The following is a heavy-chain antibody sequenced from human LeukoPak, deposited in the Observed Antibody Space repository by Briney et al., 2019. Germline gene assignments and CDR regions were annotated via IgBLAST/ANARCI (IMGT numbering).Heavy chain of an antibody. J-gene: IGHJ6*03. CDR3: ARDLYQWLPSTRPRDYYYYMDV. CDR1: GYTFGGYY. V-gene: IGHV1-2*02. CDR2: INPTSTGT. Sequence: ASLKLSCKASGYTFGGYYMHWVRHAHGHGLGYMGWINPTSTGTNYAQKFQGRVTMTRDTSISTAYMELSRLRSDDTAVYYCARDLYQWLPSTRPRDYYYYMDVWGEGTAVTVSS. D-gene: IGHD6-19*01.